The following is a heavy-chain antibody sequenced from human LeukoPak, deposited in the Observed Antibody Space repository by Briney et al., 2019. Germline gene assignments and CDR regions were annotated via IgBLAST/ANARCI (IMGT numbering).Heavy chain of an antibody. CDR3: GRETDFGVVTN. J-gene: IGHJ4*02. V-gene: IGHV6-1*01. D-gene: IGHD3-3*01. CDR2: TYYRSQQWYS. CDR1: GDSVSSNGAA. Sequence: SQTLSLTCAISGDSVSSNGAAWDWIRQSPSRGLEWLGRTYYRSQQWYSDYAPSVKGRMTINADTSQNQFSLHLNSVTPEDTAVYYCGRETDFGVVTNWGQGTLVTVSS.